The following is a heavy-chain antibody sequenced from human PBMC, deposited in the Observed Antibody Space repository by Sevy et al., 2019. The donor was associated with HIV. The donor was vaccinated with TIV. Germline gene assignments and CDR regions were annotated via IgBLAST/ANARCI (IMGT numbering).Heavy chain of an antibody. Sequence: GGSLRLSCAASGFTFSNYWMSWVRQAPGKGLEWVASIKQDGSEKYYVDTVKGRFTIFIDNAKNSLFVQMNSQGAKDTAMNFCASSVRAAGTFDPWGQGTLVTVSS. CDR1: GFTFSNYW. V-gene: IGHV3-7*01. CDR2: IKQDGSEK. D-gene: IGHD6-13*01. CDR3: ASSVRAAGTFDP. J-gene: IGHJ5*02.